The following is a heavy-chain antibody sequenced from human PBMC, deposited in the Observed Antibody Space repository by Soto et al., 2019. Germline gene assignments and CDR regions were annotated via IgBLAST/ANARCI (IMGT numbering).Heavy chain of an antibody. Sequence: PGGSLRLSCAASGFTFSSYAMHWVRQAPGKGLEWVAVISYDGSNKYYADSVKGRFTISRDNSKNTLYLQMNSLRAEDTAVYYCARVWFGELRGGNYYYGMDVWGQGTTVTVSS. CDR1: GFTFSSYA. V-gene: IGHV3-30-3*01. J-gene: IGHJ6*02. CDR2: ISYDGSNK. CDR3: ARVWFGELRGGNYYYGMDV. D-gene: IGHD3-10*01.